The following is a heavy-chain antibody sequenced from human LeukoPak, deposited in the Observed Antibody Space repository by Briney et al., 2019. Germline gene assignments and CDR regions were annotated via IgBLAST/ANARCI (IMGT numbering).Heavy chain of an antibody. D-gene: IGHD3-22*01. CDR3: ATGEYYYDSSGYHLAY. Sequence: ASVKVSCKASGYTFTSYDINWVRQATGQGLECMGWMNPNSGNTGYAQKFQGRVTMTGNTSISTAYMELSSLRSEDTAVYYCATGEYYYDSSGYHLAYWGQGTLVTVSS. V-gene: IGHV1-8*01. CDR2: MNPNSGNT. J-gene: IGHJ4*02. CDR1: GYTFTSYD.